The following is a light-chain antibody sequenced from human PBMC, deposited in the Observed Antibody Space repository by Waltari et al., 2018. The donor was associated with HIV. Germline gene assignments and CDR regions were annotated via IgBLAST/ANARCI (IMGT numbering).Light chain of an antibody. CDR1: QSVINSF. CDR2: GAS. J-gene: IGKJ3*01. Sequence: EIVLTQSTGTLSLSPADRSTLSCRASQSVINSFLAWYQQKPGLAPRLLIYGASSRATGIPDRVSGSGSGTDFTLTISRLEPEDFALYYCQQYGNSPFTFGPGTKVEMK. CDR3: QQYGNSPFT. V-gene: IGKV3-20*01.